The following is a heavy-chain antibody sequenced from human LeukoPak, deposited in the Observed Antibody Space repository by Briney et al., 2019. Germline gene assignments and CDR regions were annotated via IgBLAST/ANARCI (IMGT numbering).Heavy chain of an antibody. V-gene: IGHV3-48*02. Sequence: GGSLRLSCAASGFTFSSYWMNWARQAPGKGLEWVSYVSSSSSAIYYADSVKGRFTISRDNAKNSLYLQMNSLTDDDTAVYYCARDRVGYPKYYFDYWGQGTLVTVSS. D-gene: IGHD5-12*01. J-gene: IGHJ4*02. CDR1: GFTFSSYW. CDR2: VSSSSSAI. CDR3: ARDRVGYPKYYFDY.